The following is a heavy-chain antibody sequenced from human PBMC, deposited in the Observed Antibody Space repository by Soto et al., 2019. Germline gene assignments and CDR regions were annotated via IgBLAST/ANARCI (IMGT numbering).Heavy chain of an antibody. CDR1: GGSISSSRYY. D-gene: IGHD3-22*01. J-gene: IGHJ5*02. CDR3: ARQEDTYYYDSSGYYWS. CDR2: IYYSGST. V-gene: IGHV4-39*01. Sequence: QLQLQESGPGLVKPSETLSLTCTVSGGSISSSRYYWGWIRQPPGKGLEWIGSIYYSGSTYYNPSLKSRVTISVDTSKKQFYLKLSSVTAADTAVYYCARQEDTYYYDSSGYYWSWGQGTLVTVSS.